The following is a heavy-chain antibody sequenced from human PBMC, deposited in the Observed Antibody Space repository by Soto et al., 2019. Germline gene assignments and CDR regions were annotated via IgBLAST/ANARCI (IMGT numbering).Heavy chain of an antibody. Sequence: PGGSLRLSCAASGFTFSSYGMHWVHQAPGKGLEWVAVISYDGSNKYYADSVKGRFTISRDNSKNTLYLQMNSLRAEDTAVYYCAKEMYYYDSSGYYPIDYWGQGTLVTV. V-gene: IGHV3-30*18. CDR1: GFTFSSYG. CDR3: AKEMYYYDSSGYYPIDY. J-gene: IGHJ4*02. CDR2: ISYDGSNK. D-gene: IGHD3-22*01.